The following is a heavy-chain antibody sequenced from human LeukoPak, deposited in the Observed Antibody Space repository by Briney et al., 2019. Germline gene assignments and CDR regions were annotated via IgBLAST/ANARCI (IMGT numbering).Heavy chain of an antibody. D-gene: IGHD6-19*01. J-gene: IGHJ2*01. CDR2: INHSGST. V-gene: IGHV4-34*01. CDR3: ARSKTRIVMAGTGWYFDL. Sequence: SETLSLTCAVYGGSFSGYYWSWIRQPPGKGLEWIGEINHSGSTNYNPSLKSRVTISVDTSKNQFSLRLTSVTAADTAVYYCARSKTRIVMAGTGWYFDLWGRGTLVTVSS. CDR1: GGSFSGYY.